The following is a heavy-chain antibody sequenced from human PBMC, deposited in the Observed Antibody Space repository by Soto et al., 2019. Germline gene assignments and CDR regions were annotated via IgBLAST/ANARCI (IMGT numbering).Heavy chain of an antibody. CDR3: ARFLNYGSQTYYLIY. CDR2: ISAYNGKT. Sequence: GASVKVSCKASGGTFSSYAITWVRQAPGQGLEWMGWISAYNGKTYYPQKFQGRVTMTTDTSTSTAYMELRSLRFDDTAVYYCARFLNYGSQTYYLIYWGQGTLVTVSS. CDR1: GGTFSSYA. D-gene: IGHD3-10*01. V-gene: IGHV1-18*01. J-gene: IGHJ4*02.